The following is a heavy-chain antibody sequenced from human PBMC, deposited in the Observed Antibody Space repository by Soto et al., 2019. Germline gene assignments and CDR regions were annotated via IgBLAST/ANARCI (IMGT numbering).Heavy chain of an antibody. CDR2: IIPIFGTA. D-gene: IGHD3-3*01. Sequence: ASVKVSCKASGGTFSSYAISWVRQAPGQGLEWMGGIIPIFGTANYAQKFQGRVTITADESTSTAYMELSSLRSEDTAVYYCARNDFWSGYYTYYYYGMDVWGQGTTVTVSS. CDR1: GGTFSSYA. J-gene: IGHJ6*02. V-gene: IGHV1-69*13. CDR3: ARNDFWSGYYTYYYYGMDV.